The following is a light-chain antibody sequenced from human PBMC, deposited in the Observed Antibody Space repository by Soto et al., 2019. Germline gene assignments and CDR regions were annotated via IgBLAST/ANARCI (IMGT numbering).Light chain of an antibody. CDR3: QQYNSYPT. CDR2: KAS. Sequence: DIQMTQSPSTLSASVGDRVTITCRASQSISSWLAWYQQKPGKAPKLLIYKASSLESGVPSRFRGSGSGTEFTLTISSLQPDDFATDYCQQYNSYPTFGQGTKVEIK. J-gene: IGKJ1*01. V-gene: IGKV1-5*03. CDR1: QSISSW.